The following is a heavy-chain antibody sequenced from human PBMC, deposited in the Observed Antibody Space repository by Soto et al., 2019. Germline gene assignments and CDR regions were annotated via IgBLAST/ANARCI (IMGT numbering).Heavy chain of an antibody. CDR2: VKGDESER. D-gene: IGHD1-26*01. V-gene: IGHV3-7*01. CDR1: GFTFSVYW. CDR3: ARAIGASAAF. J-gene: IGHJ4*02. Sequence: GGSLRLSCRASGFTFSVYWMHWVRQAPGKGLEWVANVKGDESERYYVDSVKGRFTISRDNAKNSLYLQMNSLRAEDAGVYYCARAIGASAAFWGQGILVTVSS.